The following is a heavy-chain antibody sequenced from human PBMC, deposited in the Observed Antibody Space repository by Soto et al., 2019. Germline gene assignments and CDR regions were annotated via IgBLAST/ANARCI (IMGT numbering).Heavy chain of an antibody. CDR2: INPNSGVT. D-gene: IGHD3-22*01. CDR1: GYTFTGYY. V-gene: IGHV1-2*02. J-gene: IGHJ4*02. CDR3: ASVRDSSCYAFDY. Sequence: WASVKVSCKASGYTFTGYYMHWVRQAPGQGLEWMGWINPNSGVTNYAQKFQGRVTMTRDTSISTAYMELCRLRSEDTAVYYCASVRDSSCYAFDYWGQGTLVTV.